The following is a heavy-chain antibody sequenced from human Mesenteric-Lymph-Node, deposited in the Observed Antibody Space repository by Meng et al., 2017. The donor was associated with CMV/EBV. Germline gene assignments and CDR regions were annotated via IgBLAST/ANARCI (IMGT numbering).Heavy chain of an antibody. CDR3: ASLGAY. J-gene: IGHJ4*02. V-gene: IGHV3-74*01. D-gene: IGHD3-10*01. CDR1: GFTFSSYW. CDR2: IKNDGSRT. Sequence: GGSLRLSCVGSGFTFSSYWMHWVRQAPGKGLVWVSRIKNDGSRTSYADSVKGRFTISRDNAKNTLYLQMNSLRAEDTAVYYCASLGAYWGQGTLVTVSS.